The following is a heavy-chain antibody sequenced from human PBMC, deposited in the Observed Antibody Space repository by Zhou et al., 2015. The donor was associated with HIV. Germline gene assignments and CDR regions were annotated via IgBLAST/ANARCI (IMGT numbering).Heavy chain of an antibody. CDR1: GYTFVNSG. J-gene: IGHJ6*02. CDR3: ASRQQPYYYGMDV. Sequence: QVQLVQSGAEVKKPGASVRVSCKASGYTFVNSGIIWVRQAPGQGLEWMGWISVKNGRTNYAQNLQGRFTMTTDTATNTAYMEMNSLKSDDTAVYYCASRQQPYYYGMDVWGQGTTVTVSS. V-gene: IGHV1-18*01. D-gene: IGHD6-13*01. CDR2: ISVKNGRT.